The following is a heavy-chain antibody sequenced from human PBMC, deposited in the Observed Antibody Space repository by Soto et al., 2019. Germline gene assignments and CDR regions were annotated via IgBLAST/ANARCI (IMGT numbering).Heavy chain of an antibody. Sequence: SETLSLTCAVSGGSISSDAYSWSWIRQPPGKGLEWVGYMSHRGIPYYNPSLKSRVTISVDRSKNQFSLKLTSVAAADTAVYYCARAPYSTNYYYYGIDVWGQGTTVTVSS. CDR1: GGSISSDAYS. CDR3: ARAPYSTNYYYYGIDV. V-gene: IGHV4-30-2*01. J-gene: IGHJ6*02. D-gene: IGHD2-2*01. CDR2: MSHRGIP.